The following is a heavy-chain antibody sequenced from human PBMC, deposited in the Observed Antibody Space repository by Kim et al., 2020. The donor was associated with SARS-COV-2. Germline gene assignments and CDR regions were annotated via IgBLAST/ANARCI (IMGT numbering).Heavy chain of an antibody. Sequence: GGSLRLSCAASGFTFDDYAMHWVRQAPGKGLEWVSGISWNSGSIGYADSVKGRFTISRDNAKNSLYLQMNSLRAEDTALYYCAKDVSSWYFRDFQHWGQGTLVTVSS. D-gene: IGHD6-13*01. CDR1: GFTFDDYA. CDR3: AKDVSSWYFRDFQH. V-gene: IGHV3-9*01. CDR2: ISWNSGSI. J-gene: IGHJ1*01.